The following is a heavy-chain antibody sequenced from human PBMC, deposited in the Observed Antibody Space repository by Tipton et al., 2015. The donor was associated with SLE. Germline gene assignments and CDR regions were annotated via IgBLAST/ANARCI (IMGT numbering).Heavy chain of an antibody. J-gene: IGHJ4*02. CDR1: GFTFDDYG. D-gene: IGHD4-11*01. V-gene: IGHV3-20*04. Sequence: SLRLSCAASGFTFDDYGMIWVRQAPGKGLEWVSGLNWNGESTGYADSVKGRFTISRDNPKNTVSLQMNSLRVEDTAVYYCARGDYSHPLDYWGQGTLVTVSS. CDR3: ARGDYSHPLDY. CDR2: LNWNGEST.